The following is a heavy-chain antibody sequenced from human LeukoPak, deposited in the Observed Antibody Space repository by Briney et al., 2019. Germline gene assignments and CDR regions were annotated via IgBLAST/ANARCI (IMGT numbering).Heavy chain of an antibody. Sequence: GGSLRLSCAASGFTFSDYYMSWIRQAPGKGLEWVSYISGSGSHTTYADSVRGRFTISRDNAKNSLSLQVNSLRADDTAVYYCARIGSTVAAGTPDYWGQGTLVTVSS. CDR3: ARIGSTVAAGTPDY. V-gene: IGHV3-11*06. CDR1: GFTFSDYY. D-gene: IGHD6-13*01. CDR2: ISGSGSHT. J-gene: IGHJ4*02.